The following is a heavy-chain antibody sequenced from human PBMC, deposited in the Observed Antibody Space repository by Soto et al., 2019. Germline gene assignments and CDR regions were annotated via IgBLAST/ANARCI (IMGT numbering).Heavy chain of an antibody. CDR2: IHYSGST. Sequence: ASETLSLTCTVSGGSISSYYWSWIRQPPGKGLEWIGYIHYSGSTDYNPSLKSRVIISVDTSKNQFSLKVSSVTAADTAVYYCARETYGDYVGYFDPWGQGTLVTVSS. D-gene: IGHD4-17*01. V-gene: IGHV4-59*12. CDR3: ARETYGDYVGYFDP. CDR1: GGSISSYY. J-gene: IGHJ5*02.